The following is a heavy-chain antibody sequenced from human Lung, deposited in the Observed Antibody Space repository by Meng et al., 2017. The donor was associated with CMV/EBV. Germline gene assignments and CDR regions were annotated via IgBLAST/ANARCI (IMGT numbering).Heavy chain of an antibody. CDR2: IHPRRGNT. J-gene: IGHJ4*01. V-gene: IGHV1-2*02. CDR3: ANDSNWGQDY. D-gene: IGHD7-27*01. CDR1: GYTFTSHY. Sequence: SXXVSCKASGYTFTSHYFHWVRQAPGQGLEWMGWIHPRRGNTNYAQQFQGRVTLTRDTSINTGYKELTRLTSDDTAVYCCANDSNWGQDYWGQGTLVTVSS.